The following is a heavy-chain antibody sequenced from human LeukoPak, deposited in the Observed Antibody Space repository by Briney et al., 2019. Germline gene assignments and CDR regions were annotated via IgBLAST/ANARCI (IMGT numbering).Heavy chain of an antibody. CDR3: AKDEGYCSGGSCYSYDY. CDR2: ISYDGSNK. D-gene: IGHD2-15*01. V-gene: IGHV3-30*18. Sequence: GRSLRLSCAASGFTFSSYGMHWVRQAPGKGLEWVAVISYDGSNKYYADSVKGRFTISRDNSKSTLYLQMNSLRAEDTAVYYCAKDEGYCSGGSCYSYDYWGQGTLVTVSS. J-gene: IGHJ4*02. CDR1: GFTFSSYG.